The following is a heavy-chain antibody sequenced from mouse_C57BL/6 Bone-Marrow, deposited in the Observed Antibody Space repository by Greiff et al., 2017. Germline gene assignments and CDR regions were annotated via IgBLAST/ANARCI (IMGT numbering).Heavy chain of an antibody. V-gene: IGHV1-54*01. CDR3: ARGVPLVDY. Sequence: QVQLQQSGAELVRPGTSVKVSCKASGYAFTNYLIEWVKQRPGQGLEWIGVINPGSGGTNYNEKFKGKATLTADKSSSTAYMQLGSLTSEDSAVYFCARGVPLVDYWGQGTSVTVSS. D-gene: IGHD6-1*01. J-gene: IGHJ4*01. CDR2: INPGSGGT. CDR1: GYAFTNYL.